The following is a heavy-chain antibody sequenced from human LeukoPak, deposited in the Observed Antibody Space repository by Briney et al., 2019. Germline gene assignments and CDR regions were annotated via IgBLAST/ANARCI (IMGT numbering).Heavy chain of an antibody. CDR2: ISAYNGNT. J-gene: IGHJ4*02. CDR1: GYTFTSYG. Sequence: ASVKVSCKASGYTFTSYGISWVRQAPGQGLEWMGWISAYNGNTNYAQKFQGRVTMTRDTSTSTVYMELSSLRSEDTAVYYCARDQKQWLVLDYWGQGALVTVSS. D-gene: IGHD6-19*01. CDR3: ARDQKQWLVLDY. V-gene: IGHV1-18*01.